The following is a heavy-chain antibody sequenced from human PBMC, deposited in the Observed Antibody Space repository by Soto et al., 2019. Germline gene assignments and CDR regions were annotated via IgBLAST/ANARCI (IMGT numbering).Heavy chain of an antibody. CDR2: ISWNGGSV. CDR3: AKGLYSGYANFDS. CDR1: GFTFDDYA. D-gene: IGHD5-12*01. J-gene: IGHJ4*02. Sequence: EVQLVESGGGLVQPGRSLRLSCAASGFTFDDYAMHCFRQAPGKGLEWVSGISWNGGSVGYADSVKGRFTISRDNAKNSLYLQMNSLRAEDTALYYCAKGLYSGYANFDSWGQGTLVTVSS. V-gene: IGHV3-9*01.